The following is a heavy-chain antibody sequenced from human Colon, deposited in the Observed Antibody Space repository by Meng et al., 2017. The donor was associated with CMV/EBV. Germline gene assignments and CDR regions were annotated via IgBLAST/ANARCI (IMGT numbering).Heavy chain of an antibody. Sequence: GGSLRLSCAASGFTFDDYGMSWVRQAPGKGLEWVSGINWNGGSTGYADSVKGRFTISRDNGKNSLQLQMNSLRDEDTAMYYCARGSTGYYSLFDYWGQGTLVTVSS. D-gene: IGHD3-9*01. CDR3: ARGSTGYYSLFDY. CDR1: GFTFDDYG. J-gene: IGHJ4*02. CDR2: INWNGGST. V-gene: IGHV3-20*04.